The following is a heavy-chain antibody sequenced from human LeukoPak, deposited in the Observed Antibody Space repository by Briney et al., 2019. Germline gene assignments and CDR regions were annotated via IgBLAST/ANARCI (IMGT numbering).Heavy chain of an antibody. CDR1: GLTFSSYG. Sequence: PGGSLRLSCAASGLTFSSYGMHWVRQAPGKGLEWVAVISYDGSNKYYADSVKGRFTISRDNSKNTLYLQMNSLRAEDTAVYYCAKDVSYSSSPYYFDYWGQGTLVTVSS. V-gene: IGHV3-30*18. CDR3: AKDVSYSSSPYYFDY. J-gene: IGHJ4*02. CDR2: ISYDGSNK. D-gene: IGHD6-13*01.